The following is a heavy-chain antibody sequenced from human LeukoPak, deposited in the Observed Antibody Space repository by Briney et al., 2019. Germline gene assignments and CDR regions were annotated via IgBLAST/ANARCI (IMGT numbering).Heavy chain of an antibody. CDR3: ATIGTGDYREDS. CDR2: IYAGNTI. J-gene: IGHJ4*02. D-gene: IGHD3/OR15-3a*01. V-gene: IGHV3-66*01. Sequence: WGSLRLSCVVSGFSVINNYVSWVRQAPGKGLEWVSVIYAGNTIKYADSVKGRFTISRDNSKNTVYLQMNSLRAEDTALYYCATIGTGDYREDSWGQGTLVTVSS. CDR1: GFSVINNY.